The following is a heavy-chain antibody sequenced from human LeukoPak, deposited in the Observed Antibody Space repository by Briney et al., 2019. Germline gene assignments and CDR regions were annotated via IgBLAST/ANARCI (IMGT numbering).Heavy chain of an antibody. CDR2: VSGSGTNT. CDR3: AKDRAAGGHYYMDV. J-gene: IGHJ6*03. V-gene: IGHV3-23*01. Sequence: GGSLRLSCAASGFTFSNYAMTWVRQAPGKGLEWVSGVSGSGTNTYYEDSVKGRFTISRDNSKNTLYLQMNSLRADDTALYYCAKDRAAGGHYYMDVWGEGTTVTVSS. D-gene: IGHD6-13*01. CDR1: GFTFSNYA.